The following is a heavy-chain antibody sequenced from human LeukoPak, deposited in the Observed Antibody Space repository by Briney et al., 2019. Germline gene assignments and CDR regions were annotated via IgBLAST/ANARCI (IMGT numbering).Heavy chain of an antibody. CDR3: ARDGNVDIVAYFDY. CDR1: GYSISSGYY. V-gene: IGHV4-38-2*02. D-gene: IGHD5-12*01. J-gene: IGHJ4*02. CDR2: IYHSGST. Sequence: SETLSLTCTVSGYSISSGYYWGWTRQPPGKGLEWIGSIYHSGSTYYNPSLKSRVTISVDTSKNQFSLKLSSVTAADTAVYYCARDGNVDIVAYFDYWGQGTLVTVSS.